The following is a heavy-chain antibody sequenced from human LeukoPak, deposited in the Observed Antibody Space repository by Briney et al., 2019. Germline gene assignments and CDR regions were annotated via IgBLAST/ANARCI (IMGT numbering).Heavy chain of an antibody. D-gene: IGHD6-13*01. J-gene: IGHJ4*02. V-gene: IGHV4-59*08. Sequence: SETLSLTCTVSGGSISSYYWSWIRQPPGKGLEWIGYIYYSGSTNCNPSLKSRVTISVDTSKNQFSLKLSSVTAADTAVYHCARQGSWYGFFDYWGQGTLVTVSS. CDR1: GGSISSYY. CDR2: IYYSGST. CDR3: ARQGSWYGFFDY.